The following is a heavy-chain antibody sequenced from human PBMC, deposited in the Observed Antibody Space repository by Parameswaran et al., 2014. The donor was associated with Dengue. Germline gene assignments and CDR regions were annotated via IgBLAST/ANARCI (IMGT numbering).Heavy chain of an antibody. CDR3: ARQGHITMVRGVPTGPLDY. CDR2: IYPGDSDT. V-gene: IGHV5-51*01. J-gene: IGHJ4*02. D-gene: IGHD3-10*01. Sequence: VRQMPGKGLEWMGIIYPGDSDTRYSPSFQGQVTISADKSISTAYLQWSSLKASDTAMYYCARQGHITMVRGVPTGPLDYWGQGTLVTVSS.